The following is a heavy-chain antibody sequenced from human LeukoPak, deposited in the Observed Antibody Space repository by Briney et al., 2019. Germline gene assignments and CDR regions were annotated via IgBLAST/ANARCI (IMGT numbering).Heavy chain of an antibody. J-gene: IGHJ4*02. CDR3: ATGQQLVWRYFDY. Sequence: ASVKVSCKASGYTFTGYYMHWVRQAPGQGLEWMGRINPNSGGTNYAQKFQGRVTMTRDTSISTAYMELSRLRSDDTAVYNCATGQQLVWRYFDYWGQGTLVTVSS. CDR1: GYTFTGYY. V-gene: IGHV1-2*06. D-gene: IGHD6-13*01. CDR2: INPNSGGT.